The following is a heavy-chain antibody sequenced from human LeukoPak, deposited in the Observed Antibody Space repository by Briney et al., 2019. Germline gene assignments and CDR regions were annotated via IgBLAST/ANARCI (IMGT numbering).Heavy chain of an antibody. CDR3: PSLGMYSGSRFAY. J-gene: IGHJ4*02. CDR1: GSSFTSYW. V-gene: IGHV5-51*04. Sequence: GEALKICKKGAGSSFTSYWICLRRQMPGKGLELMGIIYTVDSYTRYSPSLQGQATISPDKPSRTAYLQWSSLKASDTAMYYCPSLGMYSGSRFAYWGQGIVVRVPS. D-gene: IGHD1-26*01. CDR2: IYTVDSYT.